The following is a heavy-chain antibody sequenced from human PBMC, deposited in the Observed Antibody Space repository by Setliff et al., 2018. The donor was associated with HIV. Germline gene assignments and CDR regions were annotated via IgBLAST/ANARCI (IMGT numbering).Heavy chain of an antibody. J-gene: IGHJ4*02. D-gene: IGHD1-26*01. Sequence: HPGGSLRLSCIASGFTFSKFWMRWVRQAPGKGLERVADIKQDGSETYYVDSVRGRFTISRDNAKSSLYLQMNSLRAEDTAVYYCARGTDYSGWFYDYWGQGTQVTVSS. CDR3: ARGTDYSGWFYDY. V-gene: IGHV3-7*03. CDR1: GFTFSKFW. CDR2: IKQDGSET.